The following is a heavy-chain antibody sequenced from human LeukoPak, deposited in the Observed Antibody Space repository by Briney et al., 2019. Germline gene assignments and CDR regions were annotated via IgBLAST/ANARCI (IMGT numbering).Heavy chain of an antibody. V-gene: IGHV3-11*03. CDR3: ARRMVRGVIIPLGVDY. J-gene: IGHJ4*02. CDR2: ISTSSSYT. Sequence: PGGTLRLSCAASGFTFSDYYMSWIRQAPGKGPEWVSYISTSSSYTNYADSVKGRFTISRDNAKNSLYLQMNSLRAEDTAVYYCARRMVRGVIIPLGVDYWGQGTLVTVSS. D-gene: IGHD3-10*01. CDR1: GFTFSDYY.